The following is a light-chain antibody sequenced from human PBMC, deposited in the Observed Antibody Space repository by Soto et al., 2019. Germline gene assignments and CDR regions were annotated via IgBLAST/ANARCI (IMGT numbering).Light chain of an antibody. J-gene: IGKJ1*01. CDR3: QQYHNWPA. CDR2: GAS. CDR1: QSVSSN. V-gene: IGKV3-15*01. Sequence: ELVMTQSPATLSVSPGERATLSCRASQSVSSNLAWYQQKHGQAPRLLIYGASTRATGIPARFSGSGSGTEFTLTISSLQSEDFAIYYCQQYHNWPAFGQGTKVDIK.